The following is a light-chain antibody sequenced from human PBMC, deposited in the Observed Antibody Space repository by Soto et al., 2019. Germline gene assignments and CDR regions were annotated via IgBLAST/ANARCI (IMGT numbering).Light chain of an antibody. CDR2: SNN. J-gene: IGLJ2*01. CDR1: SSNIGSYT. CDR3: AAWDDSLNGVV. Sequence: QSVLTQPPSASGTPGQRVTICCSGSSSNIGSYTVNWYQQLPGTAPKLLIYSNNQRPSGVPDRFSGSKSGTSASLAISGLQSEDEADYYCAAWDDSLNGVVFGRGTKLTVL. V-gene: IGLV1-44*01.